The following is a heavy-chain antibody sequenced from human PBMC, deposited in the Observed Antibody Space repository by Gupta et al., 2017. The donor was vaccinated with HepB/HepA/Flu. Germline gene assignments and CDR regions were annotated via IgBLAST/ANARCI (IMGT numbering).Heavy chain of an antibody. D-gene: IGHD6-13*01. CDR3: ARVGIAAAGTGVWFDP. Sequence: QLQLQESGPGLVKPSETLSLTCTVSSGSISSSSYYWGWIRQPPGKGLEWIGSIYYSGSTYYNPSLKSRVTISVDTSKNQFSLKLSSVTAADTAVYYCARVGIAAAGTGVWFDPWGQGTLVTVSS. CDR1: SGSISSSSYY. V-gene: IGHV4-39*01. J-gene: IGHJ5*02. CDR2: IYYSGST.